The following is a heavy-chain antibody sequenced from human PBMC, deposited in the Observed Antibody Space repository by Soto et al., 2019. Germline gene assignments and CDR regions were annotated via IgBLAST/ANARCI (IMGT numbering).Heavy chain of an antibody. CDR1: EFTFNTYS. D-gene: IGHD2-21*02. J-gene: IGHJ6*02. CDR2: ISSTSTYI. CDR3: ARDVGDSRGSYYYYGRDV. Sequence: EVQLVESGGGLVKPGGSLRLACAASEFTFNTYSMNWVRQAPGKGLEWVSCISSTSTYIYYADSVKGRFTISRDNAKNLLYLQMNSLRAEATAVYYCARDVGDSRGSYYYYGRDVWGQGTTVTVCS. V-gene: IGHV3-21*02.